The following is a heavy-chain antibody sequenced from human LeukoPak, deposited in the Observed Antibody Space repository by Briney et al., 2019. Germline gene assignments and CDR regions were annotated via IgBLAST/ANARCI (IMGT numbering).Heavy chain of an antibody. D-gene: IGHD3-3*01. Sequence: SETLSLTCAVYGGSFSGYYWSWIRQPPGKGLEWIGEINHSGSTNYNPSLKSRVTISVDTSMNQFSLKLSSVTAADTAVYYCARQNYGFWSGYPRPDAFDIWGQGTMVTVSS. J-gene: IGHJ3*02. CDR2: INHSGST. CDR3: ARQNYGFWSGYPRPDAFDI. CDR1: GGSFSGYY. V-gene: IGHV4-34*01.